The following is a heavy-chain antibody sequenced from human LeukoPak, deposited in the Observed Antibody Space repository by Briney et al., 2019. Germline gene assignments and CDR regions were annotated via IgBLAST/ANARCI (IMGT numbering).Heavy chain of an antibody. CDR2: ISYDGSNK. V-gene: IGHV3-30*04. D-gene: IGHD5-12*01. Sequence: GGSLRLSCAASGFTFSNYAVHWVRQAPGKGLEWVAVISYDGSNKFYADSVKGRFTISRDNSKNTLHLQMNSLRAEDTAVYYCARSLATSYYYMDVWGKGTTATVSS. CDR1: GFTFSNYA. CDR3: ARSLATSYYYMDV. J-gene: IGHJ6*03.